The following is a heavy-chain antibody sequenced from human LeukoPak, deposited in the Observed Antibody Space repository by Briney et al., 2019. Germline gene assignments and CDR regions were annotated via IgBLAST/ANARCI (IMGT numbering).Heavy chain of an antibody. J-gene: IGHJ4*02. CDR2: IYYSGST. CDR1: GGSISSSSYY. D-gene: IGHD4-17*01. CDR3: ARGGFDYDYGDYGLGY. V-gene: IGHV4-39*07. Sequence: SETLSLTCTVSGGSISSSSYYWGWIRQPPGKGLEWIGSIYYSGSTNYNPSLKSRVTMSVDTSKNQFSLKLSSVTATDTAVYYCARGGFDYDYGDYGLGYWGQGTLVTVSS.